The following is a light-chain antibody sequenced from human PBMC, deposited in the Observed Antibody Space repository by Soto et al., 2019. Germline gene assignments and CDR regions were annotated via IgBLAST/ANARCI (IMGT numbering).Light chain of an antibody. V-gene: IGKV1-39*01. CDR3: QQTYSNAHN. CDR2: AAS. Sequence: DIQMTQAPSSLSASVGDRVTITCRASQSISSYLNWYQQKPGKAPKLLIYAASSLQRVVPSRFSGSASGTDFTLTIRSLPPEALGTYYCQQTYSNAHNFGQG. CDR1: QSISSY. J-gene: IGKJ2*01.